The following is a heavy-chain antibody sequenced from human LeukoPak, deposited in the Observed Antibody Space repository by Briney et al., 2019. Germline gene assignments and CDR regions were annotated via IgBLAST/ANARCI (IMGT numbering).Heavy chain of an antibody. CDR3: AKVATWTYFDS. CDR1: GFTVSSNY. CDR2: IYSGGST. V-gene: IGHV3-53*01. Sequence: GGSLRLSCAASGFTVSSNYMSWVRQAPGKGLEWVSVIYSGGSTYYADSVKGRFTISRHNSKNTLYLQMNSLGADDTAVYYCAKVATWTYFDSWGQGTLVTVSS. D-gene: IGHD3/OR15-3a*01. J-gene: IGHJ4*02.